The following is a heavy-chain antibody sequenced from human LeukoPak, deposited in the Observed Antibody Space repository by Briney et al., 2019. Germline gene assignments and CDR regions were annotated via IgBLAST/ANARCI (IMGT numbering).Heavy chain of an antibody. D-gene: IGHD3-3*01. V-gene: IGHV1-69*13. CDR1: GGTFSSYA. CDR2: IIPIFGTA. J-gene: IGHJ6*03. CDR3: ATSPIFGVVIPLGYYMDV. Sequence: ASVKVSCKASGGTFSSYAISWVRQAPGQGLEWMGGIIPIFGTANYAQKFQGRVTITADESTSTAYMELSSLRSEDTAVYYCATSPIFGVVIPLGYYMDVWGKGTTVTVSS.